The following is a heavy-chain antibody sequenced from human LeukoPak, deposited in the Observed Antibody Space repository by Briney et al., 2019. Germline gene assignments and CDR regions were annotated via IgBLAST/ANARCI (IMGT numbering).Heavy chain of an antibody. CDR2: ISDSGLT. D-gene: IGHD3-10*01. CDR3: ARQGSYYGFDI. CDR1: GFTFSSYA. Sequence: GGSLRLSCAASGFTFSSYAMNWVRQAPGKGLEWVSAISDSGLTYYADSVKGRFSISRDNSKNTLYLQMNSLRAEDTAVYYCARQGSYYGFDIWGQGTMVTVSS. J-gene: IGHJ3*02. V-gene: IGHV3-23*01.